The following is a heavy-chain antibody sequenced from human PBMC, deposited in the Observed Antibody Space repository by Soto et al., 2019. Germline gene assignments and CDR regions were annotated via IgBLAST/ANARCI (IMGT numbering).Heavy chain of an antibody. V-gene: IGHV4-39*01. CDR1: GGSISSSSYY. CDR2: IYYSGST. J-gene: IGHJ5*02. CDR3: ARPLIDSSSSGGWFDP. D-gene: IGHD6-6*01. Sequence: QLQLQESGPGLVKPSETLSLTCTVSGGSISSSSYYWGWIRQPPGKGLEWIGSIYYSGSTSYNPAIKSRVTSAVDTSKNQFSLKLSSVTAADTAVYYCARPLIDSSSSGGWFDPWGQGTLVTVSS.